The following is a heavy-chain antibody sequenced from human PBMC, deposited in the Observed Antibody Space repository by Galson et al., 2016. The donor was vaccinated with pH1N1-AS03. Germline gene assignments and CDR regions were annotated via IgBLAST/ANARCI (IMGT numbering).Heavy chain of an antibody. CDR3: TTDPLYTSIWDDYFDS. D-gene: IGHD6-13*01. V-gene: IGHV3-15*01. J-gene: IGHJ4*02. Sequence: SLRLSCAGAGFTFRNAWMSWVRQAPGKGLEWVGRIKSKTDGATTDYAAPVKGRFTISRDDSRNTLYLQMNGLKTEDTAVYFCTTDPLYTSIWDDYFDSWGQGTLVAVSS. CDR1: GFTFRNAW. CDR2: IKSKTDGATT.